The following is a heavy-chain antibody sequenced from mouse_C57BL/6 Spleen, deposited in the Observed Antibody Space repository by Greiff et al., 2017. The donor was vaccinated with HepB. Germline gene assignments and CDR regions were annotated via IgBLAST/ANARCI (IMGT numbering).Heavy chain of an antibody. Sequence: VQLQQPGAELVMPGASVKLSCKASGYTFTSYWMHWVKQRPGQGLEWIREIDPSDSYTNYNQKFKGKSTLTVDKSSSTAYMQLSSLTSEDSAVYYCARAYYSNPFDYWGQGTTLTVSS. V-gene: IGHV1-69*01. D-gene: IGHD2-5*01. J-gene: IGHJ2*01. CDR3: ARAYYSNPFDY. CDR2: IDPSDSYT. CDR1: GYTFTSYW.